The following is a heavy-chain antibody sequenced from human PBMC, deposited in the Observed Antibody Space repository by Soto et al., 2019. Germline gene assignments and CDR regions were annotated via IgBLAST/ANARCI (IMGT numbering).Heavy chain of an antibody. Sequence: GGSLRLSCAASGFTFSTYAMSWVRQAPGKGLEWVSTISGSGDSSYYATSVKGRFTISRDNSRKTLDLQMNSLRVEDTAVYYCAKGGEGSCSQTTCLYFSDSWGQGTLVTVSS. CDR1: GFTFSTYA. D-gene: IGHD2-15*01. CDR3: AKGGEGSCSQTTCLYFSDS. V-gene: IGHV3-23*01. CDR2: ISGSGDSS. J-gene: IGHJ5*02.